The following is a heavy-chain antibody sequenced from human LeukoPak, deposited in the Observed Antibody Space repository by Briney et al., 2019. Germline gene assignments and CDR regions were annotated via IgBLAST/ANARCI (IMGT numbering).Heavy chain of an antibody. D-gene: IGHD2-15*01. Sequence: GGSLRLSCAASGFTFDDYAMHWVRQAPGKGLEWVSLISGDGGSTYYADSVKGRFTISRDNAKNSLYLQMNSLRDEDTAVYYCARDGSGSGDYWGQGTLVTVSS. V-gene: IGHV3-43*02. CDR2: ISGDGGST. CDR3: ARDGSGSGDY. CDR1: GFTFDDYA. J-gene: IGHJ4*02.